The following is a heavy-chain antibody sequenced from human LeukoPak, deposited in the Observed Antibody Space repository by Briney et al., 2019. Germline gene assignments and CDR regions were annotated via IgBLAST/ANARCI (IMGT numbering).Heavy chain of an antibody. CDR1: GGSISRGDYY. J-gene: IGHJ4*02. CDR3: ARGEYYFDY. V-gene: IGHV4-30-4*01. Sequence: PSETLSLTCTVSGGSISRGDYYWSRVRQPPGKGLEWIGYIYYSGSTYYTPSLKSRVIISLDTSKNRFSLKLSSVTAADTAVYYCARGEYYFDYWGQGTLVTVSS. CDR2: IYYSGST. D-gene: IGHD3-10*01.